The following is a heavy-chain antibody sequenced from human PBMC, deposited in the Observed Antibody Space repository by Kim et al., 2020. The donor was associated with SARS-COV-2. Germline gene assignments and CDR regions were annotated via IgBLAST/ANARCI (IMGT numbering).Heavy chain of an antibody. V-gene: IGHV1-3*01. Sequence: ASVKVSCKASGYTFTSYAMHWVRQAPGQRLEWMGWINAGNGNTKYSQKFQGRVTITRDTSASTAYMELSSLRSEDTAVYYCARDTGYGDFPQLSYWGQGTLVTVSS. CDR2: INAGNGNT. CDR1: GYTFTSYA. CDR3: ARDTGYGDFPQLSY. D-gene: IGHD4-17*01. J-gene: IGHJ4*02.